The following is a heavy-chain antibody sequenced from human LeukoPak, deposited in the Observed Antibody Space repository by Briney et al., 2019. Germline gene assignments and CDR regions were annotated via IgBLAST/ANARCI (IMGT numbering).Heavy chain of an antibody. V-gene: IGHV3-7*03. J-gene: IGHJ5*02. CDR1: GFTFSSYW. D-gene: IGHD4-17*01. Sequence: PGGSLRLSCAASGFTFSSYWMRWVRQAPGKGLEWVANIKQDGRDKYYVDSVKGRFTISRDNAKNSLYLQMNSLRAEDRAVYYCARVYGHAHWFYPWGQGTLVTVSS. CDR3: ARVYGHAHWFYP. CDR2: IKQDGRDK.